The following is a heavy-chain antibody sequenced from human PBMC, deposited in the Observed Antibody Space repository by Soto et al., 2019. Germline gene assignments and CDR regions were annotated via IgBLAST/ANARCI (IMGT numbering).Heavy chain of an antibody. V-gene: IGHV3-7*01. D-gene: IGHD2-21*02. Sequence: GSLRLSCAASGFTFSSYWMSWVRQAPGKGLEWVANIKQDGSEKYYVDSVKGRFTISRDNAKNSLYLQMNSLRAEDTAVYYCAREEGHYYCGGGCYPYWYFDLWGRGSLVTVSS. CDR3: AREEGHYYCGGGCYPYWYFDL. CDR1: GFTFSSYW. J-gene: IGHJ2*01. CDR2: IKQDGSEK.